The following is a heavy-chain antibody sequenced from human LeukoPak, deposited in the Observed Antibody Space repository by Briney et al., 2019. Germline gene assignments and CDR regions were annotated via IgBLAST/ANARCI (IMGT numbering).Heavy chain of an antibody. CDR3: ARDNQVLVRSDFLRWQCDAFGI. D-gene: IGHD1-26*01. Sequence: GGSLRPSCAASGFTFSNYSMKWVRPAPGKGLEWVSLISSSGSYIYYADSVKGRFTVSRDHAKNSLYWNMNSLRPQDTAVFYCARDNQVLVRSDFLRWQCDAFGIWGQGTMVTGSS. CDR1: GFTFSNYS. CDR2: ISSSGSYI. J-gene: IGHJ3*02. V-gene: IGHV3-21*01.